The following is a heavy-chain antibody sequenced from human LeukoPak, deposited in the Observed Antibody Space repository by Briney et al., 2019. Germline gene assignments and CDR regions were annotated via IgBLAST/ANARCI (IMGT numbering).Heavy chain of an antibody. Sequence: GGPLRLSCAASGFTFSSYAMSWVRQAPGKGLEWVSVLNEDGGRTLYADSVKGRFTISRDNSQNTVYLHMNSLRAEDTAVYYCAKDEGYDPSGNFLFHFNYWGQGTLVTVSS. V-gene: IGHV3-23*01. D-gene: IGHD3-22*01. J-gene: IGHJ4*02. CDR1: GFTFSSYA. CDR2: LNEDGGRT. CDR3: AKDEGYDPSGNFLFHFNY.